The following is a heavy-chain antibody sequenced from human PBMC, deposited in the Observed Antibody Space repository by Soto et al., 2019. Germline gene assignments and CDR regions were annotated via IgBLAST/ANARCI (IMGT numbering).Heavy chain of an antibody. CDR2: IYHSGST. CDR1: GGSISSSSYY. Sequence: PSETLSLTCTVSGGSISSSSYYWSWIRQPPGKGLEWIGSIYHSGSTNYNPSLKSRVTISVDTSKNQFSLKLSSVTAADTAVYYCARGRRTTVTIDYWGQGTLVTVSS. J-gene: IGHJ4*02. V-gene: IGHV4-39*07. D-gene: IGHD4-17*01. CDR3: ARGRRTTVTIDY.